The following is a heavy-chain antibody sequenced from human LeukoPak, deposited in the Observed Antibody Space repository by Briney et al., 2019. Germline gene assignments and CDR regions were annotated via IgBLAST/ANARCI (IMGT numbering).Heavy chain of an antibody. CDR3: AKDVCSSSWPPGFDY. J-gene: IGHJ4*02. CDR1: GFTVSSNY. CDR2: LYSGGNT. Sequence: GGSLRLSCAVSGFTVSSNYMSWVRQAPGKGLEWVSFLYSGGNTYYDDSVKGRFTISRDNSKNTLYLQMNSLRVEDTAVYYCAKDVCSSSWPPGFDYWGQGALVTVSS. V-gene: IGHV3-53*01. D-gene: IGHD6-13*01.